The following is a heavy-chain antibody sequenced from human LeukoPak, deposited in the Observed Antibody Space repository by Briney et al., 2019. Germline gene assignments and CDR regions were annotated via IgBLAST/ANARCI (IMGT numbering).Heavy chain of an antibody. Sequence: SQTLSLTCAISGDSVSSNSAAWNWIRQSPSRGLEWLGRTYYRSKWYNDYAVSVKSRITINPDTSKNQFSLQLNSVTPEDTAVYYCARDRMVVTPAQYYYGMDVWGQGTTVTVSS. D-gene: IGHD4-23*01. CDR2: TYYRSKWYN. CDR3: ARDRMVVTPAQYYYGMDV. V-gene: IGHV6-1*01. CDR1: GDSVSSNSAA. J-gene: IGHJ6*02.